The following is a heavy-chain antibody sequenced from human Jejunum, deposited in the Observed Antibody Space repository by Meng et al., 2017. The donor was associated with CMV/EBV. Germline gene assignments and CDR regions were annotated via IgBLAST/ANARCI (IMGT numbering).Heavy chain of an antibody. D-gene: IGHD6-25*01. CDR2: FYYTGST. Sequence: QLKESGPGLVKPSETLSLTCTVSGGSITDYYWSWIRQPAGTGLEWIGSFYYTGSTNYNTSLENRVTMSLDTSKNRFSLNLSSVTAADTAVYYCARAAVDTGDFDLWGLGILVTVSS. J-gene: IGHJ4*02. CDR3: ARAAVDTGDFDL. CDR1: GGSITDYY. V-gene: IGHV4-4*07.